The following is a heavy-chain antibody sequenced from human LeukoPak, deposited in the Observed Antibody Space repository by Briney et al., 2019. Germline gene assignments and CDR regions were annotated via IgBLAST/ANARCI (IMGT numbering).Heavy chain of an antibody. V-gene: IGHV3-30*04. J-gene: IGHJ6*02. Sequence: GGSLRLSCAASGFTFSSYAMHWVRQAPGKGLEWVAVISYDGSNKYYADSVKGRYTISRDNSKNTLYLQMNSLRAEDTAVYYCAREKVSYSSSWYRYYYYGMDVWGQGTTVTVSS. CDR3: AREKVSYSSSWYRYYYYGMDV. D-gene: IGHD6-13*01. CDR2: ISYDGSNK. CDR1: GFTFSSYA.